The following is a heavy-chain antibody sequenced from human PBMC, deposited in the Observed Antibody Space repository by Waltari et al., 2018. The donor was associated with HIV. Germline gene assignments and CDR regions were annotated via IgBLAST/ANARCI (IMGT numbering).Heavy chain of an antibody. CDR3: ARDRVRGARDFDY. V-gene: IGHV3-21*01. CDR2: ISSSSSYI. D-gene: IGHD3-10*01. Sequence: EVQLVESGGGLVKPGGSLRLSCAASGFTFSSYSMTWASQAPGKGLEWVSSISSSSSYIYYADSVKGRFTISRDNAKNSLYLQMNSLRAEDTAVYYCARDRVRGARDFDYWGQGTLVTVSS. J-gene: IGHJ4*02. CDR1: GFTFSSYS.